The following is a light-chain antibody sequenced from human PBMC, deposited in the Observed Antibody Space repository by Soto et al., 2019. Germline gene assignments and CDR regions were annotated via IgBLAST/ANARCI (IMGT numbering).Light chain of an antibody. CDR1: DWGRQH. V-gene: IGLV3-1*01. CDR2: EDA. J-gene: IGLJ1*01. Sequence: SYELTQPPSVSVSPGQTATISCSGDDWGRQHAFWYQQRSGQSPVLVIYEDAKRPSGIPERFSGSNSGNTATLTISGTQTVDEADYYCQSWDIDAALVFGTGTKVTVL. CDR3: QSWDIDAALV.